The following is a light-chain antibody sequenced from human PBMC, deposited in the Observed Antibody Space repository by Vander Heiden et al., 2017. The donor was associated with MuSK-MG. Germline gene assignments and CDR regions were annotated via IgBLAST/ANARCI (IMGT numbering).Light chain of an antibody. CDR3: QHHDSSAPSS. CDR1: QSVSSS. Sequence: EIVLTQSPGTLSLSPGERTTLSCRASQSVSSSLAWYQQRPGQTPRLLIYGASTRATGIPDRFSGSGYGTDFSLTISRREPEDFAVYYCQHHDSSAPSSFGQGTRLXIK. J-gene: IGKJ5*01. CDR2: GAS. V-gene: IGKV3-20*01.